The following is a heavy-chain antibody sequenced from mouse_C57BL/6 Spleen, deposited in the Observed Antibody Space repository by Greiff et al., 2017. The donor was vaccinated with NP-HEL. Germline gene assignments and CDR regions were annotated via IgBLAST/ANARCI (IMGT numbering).Heavy chain of an antibody. CDR3: ATTLYYGRYYYAMDY. J-gene: IGHJ4*01. CDR2: INPSNGGT. D-gene: IGHD1-1*01. V-gene: IGHV1-53*01. CDR1: GYTFTSYW. Sequence: QVQLKQPGTELVKPGASVKLSCKASGYTFTSYWMHWVKQRPGQGLEWIGNINPSNGGTNYNEKFKSKATLTVDTSSSTAYMQLSSLTSEDSAVYYCATTLYYGRYYYAMDYWGQGTTVTVSS.